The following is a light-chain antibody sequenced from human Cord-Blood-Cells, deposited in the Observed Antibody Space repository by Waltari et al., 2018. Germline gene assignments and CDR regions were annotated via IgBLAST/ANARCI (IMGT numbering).Light chain of an antibody. V-gene: IGLV2-14*03. CDR1: SSYDGGYNF. CDR3: SSYTSSSTYV. J-gene: IGLJ1*01. CDR2: DGR. Sequence: HSALTQPAPVSGFPGESITIPCTGTSSYDGGYNFVSCYQQHPGKAPKLMIYDGRNRPSGVSNRFSGSKTGDTASLASSGLHAEDEADYYCSSYTSSSTYVVGTGTKVTVL.